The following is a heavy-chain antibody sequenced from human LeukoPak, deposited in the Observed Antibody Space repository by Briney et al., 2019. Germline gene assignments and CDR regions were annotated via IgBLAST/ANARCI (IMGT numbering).Heavy chain of an antibody. CDR3: MRDYMGWFDP. J-gene: IGHJ5*02. CDR2: ISGSAHKI. D-gene: IGHD3-10*01. CDR1: GFTFSGYA. Sequence: GGSLRLSCVVSGFTFSGYAMSCVRQAPEKGLDWVSVISGSAHKIRYADSVKGRFTISRDTASNTMHLEMNNLRIEDTAVYYCMRDYMGWFDPWGQGSLVTVSS. V-gene: IGHV3-23*01.